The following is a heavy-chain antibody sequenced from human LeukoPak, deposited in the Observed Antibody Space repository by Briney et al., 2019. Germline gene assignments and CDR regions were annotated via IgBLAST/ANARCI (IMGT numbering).Heavy chain of an antibody. V-gene: IGHV4-59*10. CDR3: ASTPYDSSGYYPH. D-gene: IGHD3-22*01. J-gene: IGHJ4*02. CDR1: GGSFSSYY. Sequence: SETLSLTCAVYGGSFSSYYWSWIRQPAGKGLEWIGRIYTSGSTNYNPSLKSRVTISVDTSKNQFSLKLSSVTAADTAVYYCASTPYDSSGYYPHWGQGTLVTVSS. CDR2: IYTSGST.